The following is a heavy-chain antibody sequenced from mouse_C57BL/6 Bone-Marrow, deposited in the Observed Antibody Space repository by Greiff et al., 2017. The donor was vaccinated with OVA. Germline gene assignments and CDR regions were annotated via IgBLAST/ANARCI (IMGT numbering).Heavy chain of an antibody. CDR3: ASPFTTGYFDV. CDR1: GYTFTSYD. Sequence: QVQLKESGPELVKPGASVQLSCNASGYTFTSYDINWVKQRPGQGLEWIGWIYPRDGSTKYNEKFKGKATLTVDTSSSTAYMELHSLTSEDSAVYFCASPFTTGYFDVWGTGTTVTVSS. CDR2: IYPRDGST. D-gene: IGHD1-1*01. J-gene: IGHJ1*03. V-gene: IGHV1-85*01.